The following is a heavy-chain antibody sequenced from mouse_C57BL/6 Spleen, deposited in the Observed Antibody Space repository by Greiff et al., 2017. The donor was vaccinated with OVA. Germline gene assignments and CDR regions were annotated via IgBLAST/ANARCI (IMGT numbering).Heavy chain of an antibody. V-gene: IGHV1-15*01. CDR3: TRTPTSYDGYYAMDY. D-gene: IGHD2-3*01. CDR1: GYTFTDYE. Sequence: VKLQESGAELVRPGASVTLSCKASGYTFTDYEMHWVKQTPVHGLEWIGAIDPETGGTAYNQKFKGKAILTADKSSSTAYMERRSLTSEDSAVYYCTRTPTSYDGYYAMDYWGQGTSVTVSS. CDR2: IDPETGGT. J-gene: IGHJ4*01.